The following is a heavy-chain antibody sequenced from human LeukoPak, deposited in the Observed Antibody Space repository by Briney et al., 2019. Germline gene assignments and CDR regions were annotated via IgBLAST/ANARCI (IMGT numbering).Heavy chain of an antibody. CDR2: IIPILGIA. V-gene: IGHV1-69*04. CDR1: GGTFSSYA. Sequence: SVKVSCKASGGTFSSYATSWVRQAPGQGLEWKGRIIPILGIANYAQKFQGRVTIPADKSTSTAYMELSSLRSEHTAVYYCARGEHSGYESHYDYWGQGTLVTVSS. J-gene: IGHJ4*02. CDR3: ARGEHSGYESHYDY. D-gene: IGHD5-12*01.